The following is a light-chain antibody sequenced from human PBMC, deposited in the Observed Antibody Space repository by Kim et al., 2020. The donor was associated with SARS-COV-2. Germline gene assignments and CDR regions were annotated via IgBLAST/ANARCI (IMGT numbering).Light chain of an antibody. V-gene: IGKV1-39*01. CDR3: QQNHTAPLLT. CDR2: AAS. CDR1: QSISTY. J-gene: IGKJ4*01. Sequence: DIQMTQSPSSLAASVGDRVTIACRASQSISTYLNWYQQKPGKAPKLLIYAASSLQSGVPSRFSGSGSGTDFTLTISSLQPEDFETYYYQQNHTAPLLTFGGGTKVDIK.